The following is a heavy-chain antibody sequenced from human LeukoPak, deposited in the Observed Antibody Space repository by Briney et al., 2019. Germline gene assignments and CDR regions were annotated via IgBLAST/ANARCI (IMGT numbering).Heavy chain of an antibody. V-gene: IGHV1-2*02. CDR2: INAKTGGS. D-gene: IGHD4-11*01. Sequence: GASVKVSCKASGHTFSDYYMHWVRQAPGQGLEWMGCINAKTGGSNYAQKFQGRVTMTRDTSISTAYMELSRLRSDDTAVYYCARDQEAVTTDYFYYGMDVWGQGTTLTVSS. CDR3: ARDQEAVTTDYFYYGMDV. CDR1: GHTFSDYY. J-gene: IGHJ6*02.